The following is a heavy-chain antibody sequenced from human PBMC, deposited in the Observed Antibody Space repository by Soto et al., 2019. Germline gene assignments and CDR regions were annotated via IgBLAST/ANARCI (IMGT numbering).Heavy chain of an antibody. J-gene: IGHJ2*01. D-gene: IGHD4-17*01. CDR2: ISGSGGST. Sequence: GGSLRLSCAASGFTFSSYAMSWVRQAPGKGLEWASAISGSGGSTYYADSVKGRFTISRDNSKNTLYLQMNSLRAEDTAVYYCAKAYYGDLYWYFDLWGRGTLVTVSS. CDR3: AKAYYGDLYWYFDL. V-gene: IGHV3-23*01. CDR1: GFTFSSYA.